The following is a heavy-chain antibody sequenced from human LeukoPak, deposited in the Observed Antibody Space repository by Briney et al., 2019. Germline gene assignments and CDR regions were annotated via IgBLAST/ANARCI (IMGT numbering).Heavy chain of an antibody. V-gene: IGHV1-18*01. CDR2: ISNYNGGT. CDR3: ARDYYETSGYKYDVFDI. Sequence: ASVTVSCKASAYTFARYGISWVRQAPGQGLEWMGWISNYNGGTNFAQKVQERVTLTTDTSTSTTYMELRSLRSDDTAVYYCARDYYETSGYKYDVFDIWGQGTMVTVSS. J-gene: IGHJ3*02. CDR1: AYTFARYG. D-gene: IGHD3-16*01.